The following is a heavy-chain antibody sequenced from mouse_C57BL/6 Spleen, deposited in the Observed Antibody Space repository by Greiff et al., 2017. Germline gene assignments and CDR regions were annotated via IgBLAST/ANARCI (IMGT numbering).Heavy chain of an antibody. CDR1: GFTFSDYY. CDR3: ARGRVFVTTVDYFDY. Sequence: EVQRVESEGGLVQPGSSMKLSCTASGFTFSDYYMAWVRQVPEKGLEWVANINYDGSSTYYLDSLKSRFIISRDNAKNILYLQMSSLKSEDTATYYCARGRVFVTTVDYFDYWGQGTTLTVSS. CDR2: INYDGSST. V-gene: IGHV5-16*01. D-gene: IGHD1-1*01. J-gene: IGHJ2*01.